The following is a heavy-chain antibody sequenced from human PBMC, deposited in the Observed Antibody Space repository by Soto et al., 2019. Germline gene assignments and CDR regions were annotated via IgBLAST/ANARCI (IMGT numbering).Heavy chain of an antibody. CDR3: ATQGSPDCSSTSCYGRGVDP. J-gene: IGHJ5*02. Sequence: GGSLRLSCAAPGFTFSSYAMSWVRQAPGKGLEWVSAISGSGGSTYYADSVKGRFTISRDNSKNTMYLQMNSLRAEDTAVYYSATQGSPDCSSTSCYGRGVDPWGQGTLVTLSS. CDR1: GFTFSSYA. D-gene: IGHD2-2*01. V-gene: IGHV3-23*01. CDR2: ISGSGGST.